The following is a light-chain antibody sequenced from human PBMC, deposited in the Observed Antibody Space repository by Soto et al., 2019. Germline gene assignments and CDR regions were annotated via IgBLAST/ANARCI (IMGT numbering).Light chain of an antibody. J-gene: IGKJ2*01. Sequence: ETVMTQSPATLSVSPGERVTLSCRASQSVSSRLAWYQQKPGQAPRLLIYGASTRATGIPARFSGSGSGTEFTLTISSLQSEDFAVYYCQQYHNWPPWAFGQGTKVEIK. CDR3: QQYHNWPPWA. CDR2: GAS. CDR1: QSVSSR. V-gene: IGKV3-15*01.